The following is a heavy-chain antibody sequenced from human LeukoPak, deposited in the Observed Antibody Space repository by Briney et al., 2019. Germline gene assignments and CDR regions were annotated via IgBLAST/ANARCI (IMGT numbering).Heavy chain of an antibody. CDR2: MNPNSGNT. J-gene: IGHJ4*02. CDR1: GTSFTTNA. D-gene: IGHD3-10*01. V-gene: IGHV1-8*01. CDR3: ARGSRSGDY. Sequence: ASVKVSCKASGTSFTTNAMHWVRQATGQGLEWMGWMNPNSGNTGYAQKFQGRVTMTRNISTSTAYMELSSLRSEDTAVYYCARGSRSGDYWGQGTQVTVSS.